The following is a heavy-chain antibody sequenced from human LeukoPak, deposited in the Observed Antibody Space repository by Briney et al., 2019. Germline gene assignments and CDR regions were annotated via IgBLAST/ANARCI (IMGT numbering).Heavy chain of an antibody. J-gene: IGHJ4*02. CDR1: GFTFSTYC. Sequence: GGSLRLSCAASGFTFSTYCMHWVRQAPGKGPMWVSRICPDGTVTNYADSVKARFIISRDNARNTVYLQMNSLRVEDTAVYYCTRDFKYSSDYWGQGTLVTVSS. V-gene: IGHV3-74*01. CDR2: ICPDGTVT. D-gene: IGHD6-6*01. CDR3: TRDFKYSSDY.